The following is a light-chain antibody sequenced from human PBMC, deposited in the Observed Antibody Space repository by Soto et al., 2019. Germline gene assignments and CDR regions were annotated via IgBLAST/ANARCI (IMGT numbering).Light chain of an antibody. Sequence: DIQMTQSPPSLSASIGDRVTMTCRASQDITTYLAWYQQKPGKVPKLLIYAASTLQSGVPSRFPGSGSGTDFTLTISSLQSEDVATYYCQKYDGAPWTFGQGTKVDIK. CDR3: QKYDGAPWT. CDR2: AAS. J-gene: IGKJ1*01. V-gene: IGKV1-27*01. CDR1: QDITTY.